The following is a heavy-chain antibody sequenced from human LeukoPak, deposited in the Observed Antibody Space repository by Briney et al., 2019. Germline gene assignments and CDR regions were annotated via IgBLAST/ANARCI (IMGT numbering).Heavy chain of an antibody. V-gene: IGHV3-20*04. D-gene: IGHD3-10*01. CDR1: GFTFDDYG. CDR2: INWNGGST. CDR3: ARSTGSGSYGAFDI. J-gene: IGHJ3*02. Sequence: GGSLRLSCAASGFTFDDYGMSWVRQAPGKGLEWVSGINWNGGSTGYADSVKGRFTISRDNAKNSLYLQMNSLRAEDTALYYCARSTGSGSYGAFDIWGQGTMVTVS.